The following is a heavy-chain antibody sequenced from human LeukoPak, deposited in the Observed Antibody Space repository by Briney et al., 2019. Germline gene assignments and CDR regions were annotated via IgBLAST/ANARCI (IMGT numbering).Heavy chain of an antibody. CDR3: ARESGRNYYDSSGYNNWFDP. J-gene: IGHJ5*02. Sequence: ASVKVSCKASGYTFTSYAMHWVRQAPGQRLEWMGWINAGNGNTKYSQEFQGRVTITRDTSASTAYMELSSLRSEDMAVYYCARESGRNYYDSSGYNNWFDPWGQGTLVTVSS. V-gene: IGHV1-3*03. D-gene: IGHD3-22*01. CDR1: GYTFTSYA. CDR2: INAGNGNT.